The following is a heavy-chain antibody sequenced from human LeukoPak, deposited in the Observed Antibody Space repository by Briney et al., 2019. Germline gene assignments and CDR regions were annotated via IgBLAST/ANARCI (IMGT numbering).Heavy chain of an antibody. CDR3: ARVGRAMAAAGFGAFDI. Sequence: KSGGSLRLSCAASGFTFSNFWMSWVRRAPGKGLEWVSYIAGSVSTIYYADSVKGRFTISRDNAKNSLYLQMSSLRAEDTAIYYCARVGRAMAAAGFGAFDIWGQGTMVTVSS. CDR2: IAGSVSTI. J-gene: IGHJ3*02. V-gene: IGHV3-11*01. D-gene: IGHD6-13*01. CDR1: GFTFSNFW.